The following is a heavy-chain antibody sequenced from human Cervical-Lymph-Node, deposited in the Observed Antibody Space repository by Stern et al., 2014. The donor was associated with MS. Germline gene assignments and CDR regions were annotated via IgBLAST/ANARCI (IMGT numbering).Heavy chain of an antibody. D-gene: IGHD1-14*01. Sequence: QVTLRESGPALVKPTQTLTLTCTFSGFSLSTSGLGVGWIRQPPGEALEWLAYIYWDDQKRYSPSLKSRLTITKDTSKNQEVLTLTNVDPVDTATYYCARRTAGPFDYWGQGTLVTVSS. CDR1: GFSLSTSGLG. J-gene: IGHJ4*02. CDR2: IYWDDQK. V-gene: IGHV2-5*02. CDR3: ARRTAGPFDY.